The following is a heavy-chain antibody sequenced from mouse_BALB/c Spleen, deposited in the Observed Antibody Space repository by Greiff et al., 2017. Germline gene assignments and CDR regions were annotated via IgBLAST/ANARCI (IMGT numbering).Heavy chain of an antibody. J-gene: IGHJ4*01. D-gene: IGHD1-1*01. CDR2: ISSGGST. CDR3: ASTTVVATDAMDY. Sequence: EVQGVESGGGLVKPGGSLKLSCAASGFTFSSYAMSWVCQTPEKRLEWVASISSGGSTYYPDSVKGRFTISRDNARNILYLQMSSLRSEDTAMYYCASTTVVATDAMDYWGQGTSVTVSS. CDR1: GFTFSSYA. V-gene: IGHV5-6-5*01.